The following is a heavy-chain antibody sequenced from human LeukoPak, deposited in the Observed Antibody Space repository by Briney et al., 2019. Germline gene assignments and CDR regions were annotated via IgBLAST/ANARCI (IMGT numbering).Heavy chain of an antibody. CDR3: ARDGVLRFLEWLSNPHNWFDP. Sequence: GASVKVSCKASGYTFTSYYMHWVRQAPGQGLEWMGIINPSGGSTSYAQKFQGRVTMTRDTSTSTVYMELSSLRSEDTAVYYCARDGVLRFLEWLSNPHNWFDPWGQGTLVTVPS. J-gene: IGHJ5*02. CDR2: INPSGGST. V-gene: IGHV1-46*01. D-gene: IGHD3-3*01. CDR1: GYTFTSYY.